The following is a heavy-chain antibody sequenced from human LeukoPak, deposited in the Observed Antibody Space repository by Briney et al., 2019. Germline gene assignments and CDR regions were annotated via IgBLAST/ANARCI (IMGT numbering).Heavy chain of an antibody. V-gene: IGHV3-30*02. J-gene: IGHJ6*03. Sequence: DPVKGRFTISRDNSKNMLYLQMDSLRPEDTAVFYCAKDPGASVPGFYMDVWGKGTTVTVSS. CDR3: AKDPGASVPGFYMDV. D-gene: IGHD2-8*02.